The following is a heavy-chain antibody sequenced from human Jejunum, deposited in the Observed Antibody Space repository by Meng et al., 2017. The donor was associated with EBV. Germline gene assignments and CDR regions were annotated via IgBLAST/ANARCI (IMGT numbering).Heavy chain of an antibody. V-gene: IGHV4-39*01. D-gene: IGHD4-17*01. CDR1: VGSISSSVHC. Sequence: HQQLQASGPVPVQPSLIHSLSSTVSVGSISSSVHCCGWTPQPPLKGLEWIGSICFSDYTSPNPSIMSRVTISADTSKNQFSLSLTSVTAAATAVYYSAMGPDYAKSGYWGQGTLVTVSS. CDR3: AMGPDYAKSGY. J-gene: IGHJ4*02. CDR2: ICFSDYT.